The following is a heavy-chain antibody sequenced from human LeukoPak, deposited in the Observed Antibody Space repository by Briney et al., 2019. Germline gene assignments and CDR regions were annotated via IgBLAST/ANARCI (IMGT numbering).Heavy chain of an antibody. CDR2: IYYSGST. CDR1: GGSISSSSYY. D-gene: IGHD3-22*01. CDR3: ARHLTQYYYDSRQEPLFDY. J-gene: IGHJ4*02. Sequence: PSETLSLTCTVSGGSISSSSYYWGWIRQPPGKGLEWIGSIYYSGSTYYNPSLKSRVTISVDTSKNQFSLKLSSVTAADTAVYYCARHLTQYYYDSRQEPLFDYWGQGTLVTVSS. V-gene: IGHV4-39*01.